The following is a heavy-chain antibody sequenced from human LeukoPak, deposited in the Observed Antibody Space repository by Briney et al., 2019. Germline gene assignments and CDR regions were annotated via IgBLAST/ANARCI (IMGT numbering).Heavy chain of an antibody. CDR2: IYYSGST. V-gene: IGHV4-39*07. CDR1: GGFISSSSYY. Sequence: SETLSLTCTVSGGFISSSSYYWGWIRQPPGKGLEWIGSIYYSGSTYYHPSLNSRVTISVETSKNQFSLKLSSVTAADTAVYYCARALVGIGYWVDPCGQETLVTVSS. D-gene: IGHD6-13*01. J-gene: IGHJ5*02. CDR3: ARALVGIGYWVDP.